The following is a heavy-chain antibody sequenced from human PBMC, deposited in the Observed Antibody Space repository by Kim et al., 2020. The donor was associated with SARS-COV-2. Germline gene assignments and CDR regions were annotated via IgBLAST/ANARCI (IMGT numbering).Heavy chain of an antibody. D-gene: IGHD6-19*01. J-gene: IGHJ3*02. V-gene: IGHV4-34*01. Sequence: PALKSRVTISVDTSKNQFSLKLSSVTDADTAVYYCARGAYSSGWSYAFDIWGQGTMVTVSS. CDR3: ARGAYSSGWSYAFDI.